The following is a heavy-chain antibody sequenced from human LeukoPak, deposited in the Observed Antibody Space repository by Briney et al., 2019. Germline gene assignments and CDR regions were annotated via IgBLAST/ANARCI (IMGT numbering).Heavy chain of an antibody. CDR3: ARDSYYYDSSGYPKPLTEYYYYYYMDV. J-gene: IGHJ6*03. CDR1: GFTVSSNY. CDR2: IYSGGST. V-gene: IGHV3-53*01. D-gene: IGHD3-22*01. Sequence: GGSLRLSCAASGFTVSSNYMSWVRQAPGRGLEWVSVIYSGGSTYYADSVKGRFTISRDNSKNTLYLQMNSLRAEDTAVYYCARDSYYYDSSGYPKPLTEYYYYYYMDVWGKGTTVTVSS.